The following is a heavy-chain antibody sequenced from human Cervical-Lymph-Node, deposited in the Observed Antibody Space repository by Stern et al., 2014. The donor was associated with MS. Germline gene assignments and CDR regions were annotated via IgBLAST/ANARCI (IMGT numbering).Heavy chain of an antibody. CDR3: AAERYTYYDDQRPPGGFDP. J-gene: IGHJ5*02. CDR1: GITFSHSA. V-gene: IGHV1-58*02. D-gene: IGHD3-3*01. Sequence: QMQLVQSGPEVKQPGTSVKVSCKASGITFSHSAIQWLRQARGQRPEWIGWVVVFNGDVYYAPRVQERVTITRDNSTSPLYMGMRSLRSEDTTIYYCAAERYTYYDDQRPPGGFDPWGQGTLVTVSS. CDR2: VVVFNGDV.